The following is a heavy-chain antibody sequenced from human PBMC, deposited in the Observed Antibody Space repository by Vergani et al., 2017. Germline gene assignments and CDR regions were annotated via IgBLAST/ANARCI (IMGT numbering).Heavy chain of an antibody. J-gene: IGHJ6*03. V-gene: IGHV3-9*01. D-gene: IGHD2-2*01. Sequence: EVQLVESGGGLVQPGRSLRLSCAASGFTFDDYAMHWVRQAPGKGLEWVSGISWNSGSIGYADSVKGRFTIYRDNAKNSLYLQMNSLRAEDTALYYSAKGEVSAATPYYYYYLDFWGKGTMVTVSS. CDR3: AKGEVSAATPYYYYYLDF. CDR1: GFTFDDYA. CDR2: ISWNSGSI.